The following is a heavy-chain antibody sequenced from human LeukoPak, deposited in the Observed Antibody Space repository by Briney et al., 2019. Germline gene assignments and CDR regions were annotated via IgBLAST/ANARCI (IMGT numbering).Heavy chain of an antibody. D-gene: IGHD3-22*01. CDR2: IYHSGST. V-gene: IGHV4-38-2*02. CDR1: GYSISSGYY. CDR3: ARDSPTYYYDSSGYSLDY. Sequence: PSETLSLTCTVSGYSISSGYYWGWIRQPPGKGLEWNGSIYHSGSTYYNPSLKSRVTISVDTSKNQFSLKLSSVTAADTAVYYCARDSPTYYYDSSGYSLDYWGQGTLVTVSS. J-gene: IGHJ4*02.